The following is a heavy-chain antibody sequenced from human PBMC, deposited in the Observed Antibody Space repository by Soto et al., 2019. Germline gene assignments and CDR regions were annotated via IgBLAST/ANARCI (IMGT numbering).Heavy chain of an antibody. J-gene: IGHJ4*02. V-gene: IGHV1-46*01. CDR3: AKDNTGWSGSPFAF. D-gene: IGHD6-19*01. Sequence: ASVKVSCKASGYTFTNYYVQWVRQAPGQGLEWMGVIHPDGGHTTYSQKFQDRVTLTRDTFTSTIYMELSSLRAEDTALYYCAKDNTGWSGSPFAFWGQGTLVTVSS. CDR2: IHPDGGHT. CDR1: GYTFTNYY.